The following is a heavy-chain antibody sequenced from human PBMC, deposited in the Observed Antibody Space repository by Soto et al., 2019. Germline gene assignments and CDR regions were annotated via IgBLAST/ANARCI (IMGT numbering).Heavy chain of an antibody. Sequence: SETLSLTCAVSGGSISSGGYSWSWIRQPPGKGLEWIGYIYHSGSTYYNPPLKSRVTISVDRSKNQFSLKLSSVTAADTAVYYCARGDYDFWSGYLTSFDYWGQGTLVTVSS. D-gene: IGHD3-3*01. CDR1: GGSISSGGYS. J-gene: IGHJ4*02. V-gene: IGHV4-30-2*01. CDR2: IYHSGST. CDR3: ARGDYDFWSGYLTSFDY.